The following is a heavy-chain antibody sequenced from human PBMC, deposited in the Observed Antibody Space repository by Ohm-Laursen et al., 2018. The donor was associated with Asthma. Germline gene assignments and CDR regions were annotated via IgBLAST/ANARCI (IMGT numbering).Heavy chain of an antibody. Sequence: SLRLSCAASGFTFSSYWMHWVRQAPGKGLVWVSRINSDGSSTSYADSVKGRFTISRDNAKNSLYLQMNSLRAEDTAVYYCARNGMGYGMDVWGQGTTVTVSS. CDR1: GFTFSSYW. V-gene: IGHV3-74*01. CDR2: INSDGSST. D-gene: IGHD2-8*01. CDR3: ARNGMGYGMDV. J-gene: IGHJ6*02.